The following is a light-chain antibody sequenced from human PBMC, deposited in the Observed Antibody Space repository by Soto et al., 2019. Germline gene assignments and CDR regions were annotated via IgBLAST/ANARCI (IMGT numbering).Light chain of an antibody. V-gene: IGKV3-20*01. Sequence: EIVLTQSPGTLSLSPGERATLSCRASQSVTSTYLAWYQQKPGQAPRLLIYGAYNRATGIPDRFSGSGSGTDLTLTISRLEPEDFAVYYCQQYGSSVWTFGQGTKVEIK. CDR2: GAY. CDR3: QQYGSSVWT. J-gene: IGKJ1*01. CDR1: QSVTSTY.